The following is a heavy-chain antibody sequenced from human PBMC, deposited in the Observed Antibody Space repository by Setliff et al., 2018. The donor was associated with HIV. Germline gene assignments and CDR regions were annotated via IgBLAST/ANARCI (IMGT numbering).Heavy chain of an antibody. CDR1: GFTFSSYW. D-gene: IGHD3-3*01. J-gene: IGHJ4*02. CDR3: ARGNRITIFGVARYYFDY. CDR2: INSDGSSA. Sequence: GSLRLSCAASGFTFSSYWMHWVRQAPGKGLAWVSRINSDGSSASYADSVKGRFTIFRDNARNTLYLQMNSLKAEDTAVYYCARGNRITIFGVARYYFDYWGQGTLVTVSS. V-gene: IGHV3-74*01.